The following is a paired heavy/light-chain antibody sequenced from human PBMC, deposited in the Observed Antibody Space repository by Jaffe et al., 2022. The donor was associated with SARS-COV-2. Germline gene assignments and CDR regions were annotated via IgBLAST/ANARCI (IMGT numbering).Light chain of an antibody. CDR1: RGVLYSSNNKNY. CDR2: WAS. V-gene: IGKV4-1*01. CDR3: QQYYSAPYT. J-gene: IGKJ2*01. Sequence: DIVMTQSPDSLAVSLGERATINCKSSRGVLYSSNNKNYLAWYQQKPGQPPKLLIYWASTRESGVPDRFSGSGSGTDFTLTISSLQAEDVAVYYCQQYYSAPYTFGQGTKLEIK.
Heavy chain of an antibody. Sequence: EVQLVESGGGLVQPGGSLRLSCAASGFTFSSYAMSWVRQAPGKGLEWVSGISGSGGSTYYADFVKGRFTISRDKSKNTLYLQMNSLRAEDTAVYYCAKGDSSLSPVDYWGQGTLVTVSS. CDR1: GFTFSSYA. J-gene: IGHJ4*02. CDR2: ISGSGGST. CDR3: AKGDSSLSPVDY. V-gene: IGHV3-23*04. D-gene: IGHD3-22*01.